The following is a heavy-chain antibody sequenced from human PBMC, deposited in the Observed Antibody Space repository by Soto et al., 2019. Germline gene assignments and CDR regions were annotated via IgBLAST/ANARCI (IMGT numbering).Heavy chain of an antibody. CDR2: IYHIGTT. Sequence: QVQLQESGPGLVKPSETLSLTCTVSGDSMSPFYWSWIRQPPGKGLEWIGYIYHIGTTTYNPSLKSRVTISLDSSNNQFSLKLTSVTAADTAVYYCARCRRNYFGDWGQGTLVTVSS. V-gene: IGHV4-59*01. CDR3: ARCRRNYFGD. CDR1: GDSMSPFY. J-gene: IGHJ4*02.